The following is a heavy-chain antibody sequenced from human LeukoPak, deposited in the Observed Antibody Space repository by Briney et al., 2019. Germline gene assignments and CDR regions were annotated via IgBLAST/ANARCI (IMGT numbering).Heavy chain of an antibody. J-gene: IGHJ5*02. CDR2: VNSDVSTT. V-gene: IGHV3-74*01. Sequence: PGGSQRLSCAASGFPFSNYWMHWVRHAPGKGLVWVSRVNSDVSTTNYADSVKGRFTNSRDNAENTMYMRMNSRRPEDTAVYYCARGYYSSSRFDPWGQGTRVSLS. CDR1: GFPFSNYW. D-gene: IGHD6-13*01. CDR3: ARGYYSSSRFDP.